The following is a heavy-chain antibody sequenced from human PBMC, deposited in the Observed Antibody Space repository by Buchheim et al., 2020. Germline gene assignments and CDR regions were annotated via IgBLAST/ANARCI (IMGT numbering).Heavy chain of an antibody. D-gene: IGHD2-8*01. CDR2: ISYDGSNK. J-gene: IGHJ6*02. CDR1: GFTFSSYG. Sequence: QVQLVESGGGVVQPGRSLRLSCAASGFTFSSYGMHWVRQAPGKGLEWVAVISYDGSNKYYADSVKGRFTISRDNSKNTLYLQMNSLRAEDTAVYYCAKAQWGKLNYYYYGMDVWGQGTT. V-gene: IGHV3-30*18. CDR3: AKAQWGKLNYYYYGMDV.